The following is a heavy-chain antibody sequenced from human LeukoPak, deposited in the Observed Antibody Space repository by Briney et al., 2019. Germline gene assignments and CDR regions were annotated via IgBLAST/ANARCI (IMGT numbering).Heavy chain of an antibody. V-gene: IGHV3-30*04. Sequence: GGSLRLSCAASGFTFSSHAIHWVRQAPGKGLEWVAVISYDGSNKYYADSVKGRFTISRDNSKNTLYLQMNSLRAEDTAVYYCAREKVYGYNWFDYWGQGTLVTVSS. CDR3: AREKVYGYNWFDY. CDR2: ISYDGSNK. CDR1: GFTFSSHA. J-gene: IGHJ4*02. D-gene: IGHD5-24*01.